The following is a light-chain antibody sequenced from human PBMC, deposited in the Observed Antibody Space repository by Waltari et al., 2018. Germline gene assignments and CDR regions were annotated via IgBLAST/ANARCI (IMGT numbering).Light chain of an antibody. CDR3: QHNVRLPGT. J-gene: IGKJ1*01. CDR1: QNVGRP. CDR2: DTS. Sequence: IVLTQSPGTLSLSPGESATLSCRASQNVGRPLGWYQQQPGQAPRLLIYDTSTRATGSPGRFSGSGSGTDFSLSIARREPEDFAVDYCQHNVRLPGTFGQGTKVEI. V-gene: IGKV3-20*01.